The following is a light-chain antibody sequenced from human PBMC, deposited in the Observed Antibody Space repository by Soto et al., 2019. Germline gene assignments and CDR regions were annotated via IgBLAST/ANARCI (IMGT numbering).Light chain of an antibody. CDR3: QQYAYAPIT. Sequence: ENVLTQSPDTLSLSPGERATLTCRASQNVGSNYLAWYQQKPGQAPRLLISGASNRATGIPDRFSGSGSGTDFTLTVSRLEPEDFAVYYCQQYAYAPITFGQGTRLEIK. J-gene: IGKJ5*01. V-gene: IGKV3-20*01. CDR1: QNVGSNY. CDR2: GAS.